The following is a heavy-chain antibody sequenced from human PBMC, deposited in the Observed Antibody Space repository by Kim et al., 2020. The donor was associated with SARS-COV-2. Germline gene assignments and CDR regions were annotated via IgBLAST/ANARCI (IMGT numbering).Heavy chain of an antibody. Sequence: ASVKVSCKASGYTFTSYGISWVRQAPGQGLEWMGWISAYNGNTNYAQKLQGRVTMTTDTSTSTAYMELRSLRSDDTAVYYCASPNDSSGSDAFDIWGQGTMVTVSS. V-gene: IGHV1-18*01. CDR1: GYTFTSYG. D-gene: IGHD3-22*01. CDR3: ASPNDSSGSDAFDI. CDR2: ISAYNGNT. J-gene: IGHJ3*02.